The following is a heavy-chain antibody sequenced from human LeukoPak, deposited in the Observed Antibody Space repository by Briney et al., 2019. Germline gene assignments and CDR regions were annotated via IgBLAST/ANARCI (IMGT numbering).Heavy chain of an antibody. V-gene: IGHV2-5*08. J-gene: IGHJ6*03. CDR2: IYWDDDK. Sequence: TLSLTCTVSGGSFSSYYWTWIRQPPGKALEWLALIYWDDDKRYSPSLKSRLTITKDTSKNQVVLTMTNMDPVDTATYYCAHSRGEAAAPLPMDVWGKETTVTVSS. CDR3: AHSRGEAAAPLPMDV. D-gene: IGHD6-13*01. CDR1: GGSFSSYYWT.